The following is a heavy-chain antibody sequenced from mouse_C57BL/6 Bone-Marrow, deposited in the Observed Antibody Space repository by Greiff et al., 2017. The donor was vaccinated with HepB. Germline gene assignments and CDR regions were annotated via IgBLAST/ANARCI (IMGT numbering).Heavy chain of an antibody. Sequence: DVMLVESGGGLVKPGGSLKLSCATSGFTFSSYAMSWVRQTPEKRLEWVATISDGGSYTYYPDNVKGRFTISRDNAKNNLYLQMSHLKSEDTAMYYCARDELYWYFDVWGTVTTFTVSS. V-gene: IGHV5-4*01. CDR1: GFTFSSYA. J-gene: IGHJ1*03. CDR3: ARDELYWYFDV. CDR2: ISDGGSYT.